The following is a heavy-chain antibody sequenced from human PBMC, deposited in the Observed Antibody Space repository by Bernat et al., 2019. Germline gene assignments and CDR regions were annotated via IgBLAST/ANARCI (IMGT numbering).Heavy chain of an antibody. CDR1: GFTFSRND. Sequence: EVQVLESGGGLVQPGGSLRLSCAASGFTFSRNDMSWLRQAPGKGLEWGSDISGRGDSIYYADSVKGRFTISRDNSKNTLYLQMNSLRAEDTALYYCAGSWAWGQGTLVTVSS. V-gene: IGHV3-23*01. CDR2: ISGRGDSI. J-gene: IGHJ5*02. CDR3: AGSWA.